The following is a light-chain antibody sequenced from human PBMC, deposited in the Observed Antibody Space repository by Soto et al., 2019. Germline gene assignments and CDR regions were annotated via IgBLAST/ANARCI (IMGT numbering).Light chain of an antibody. V-gene: IGKV3-20*01. CDR3: QQYGPSPPYT. CDR2: AAS. CDR1: RSFASSY. J-gene: IGKJ2*01. Sequence: VLTQSPDTLSLSPGERATLSCRASRSFASSYLAWYQQRPGQAPRLLIYAASSRATGIPDRFRGSGSGTYFTLTISRLEPEDSAVYYCQQYGPSPPYTFGQGTHLEIK.